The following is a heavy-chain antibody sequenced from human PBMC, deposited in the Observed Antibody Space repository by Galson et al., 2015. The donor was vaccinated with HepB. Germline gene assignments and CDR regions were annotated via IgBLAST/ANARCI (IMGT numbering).Heavy chain of an antibody. CDR1: GFTFSSYD. Sequence: SLRLSCAASGFTFSSYDMHWVRQPTGKGLEWVSAIGTAGDPYYPGSVKGRFTISRENAKNSLYLQMNSLRAGDTAVYYCARGSGSYYAGNFDYWGQGTLVTVSS. CDR3: ARGSGSYYAGNFDY. J-gene: IGHJ4*02. CDR2: IGTAGDP. D-gene: IGHD1-26*01. V-gene: IGHV3-13*05.